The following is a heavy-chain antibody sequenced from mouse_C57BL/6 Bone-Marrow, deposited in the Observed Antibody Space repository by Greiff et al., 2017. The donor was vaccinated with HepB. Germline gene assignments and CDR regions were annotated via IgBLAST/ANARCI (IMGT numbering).Heavy chain of an antibody. CDR1: GYIFTSYG. Sequence: QVQLKESGAELARPGASVKLSCKASGYIFTSYGISWVKQRTGQGLEWIGEIYPRSGNTYYNEKFKGKATLTADKSSSTAYMELRSLTSEDSAVYFCARGDEFAYWGQGTLVTVSA. CDR2: IYPRSGNT. V-gene: IGHV1-81*01. CDR3: ARGDEFAY. J-gene: IGHJ3*01.